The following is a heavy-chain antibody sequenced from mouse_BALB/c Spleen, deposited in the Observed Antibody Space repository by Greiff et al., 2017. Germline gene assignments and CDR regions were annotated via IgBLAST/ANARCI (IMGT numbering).Heavy chain of an antibody. CDR2: IYPGDGDT. Sequence: LQQSGAELVRPGSSVKISCKASGYAFSSYWMNWVKQRPGQGLEWIGQIYPGDGDTNYNGKLKGKATLTADKSSSTAYMQLSSLTSEDSAVYFCARLWLLQNYYAMDYWGQGTSVTVSA. V-gene: IGHV1-80*01. CDR1: GYAFSSYW. J-gene: IGHJ4*01. D-gene: IGHD2-3*01. CDR3: ARLWLLQNYYAMDY.